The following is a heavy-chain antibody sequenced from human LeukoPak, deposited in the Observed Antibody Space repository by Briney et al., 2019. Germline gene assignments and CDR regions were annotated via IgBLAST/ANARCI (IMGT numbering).Heavy chain of an antibody. CDR2: TYPGDSDT. CDR1: GYSFTSYW. CDR3: ARPLKYYDILTGYHNYYYGMDV. Sequence: GESLKISCKGSGYSFTSYWIGWVRQMPGKGLEWMGITYPGDSDTRYSPSFQGQVTISADKSISTAYLQWSSLKASDTAMYYCARPLKYYDILTGYHNYYYGMDVWGQGTTVTVSS. J-gene: IGHJ6*02. V-gene: IGHV5-51*01. D-gene: IGHD3-9*01.